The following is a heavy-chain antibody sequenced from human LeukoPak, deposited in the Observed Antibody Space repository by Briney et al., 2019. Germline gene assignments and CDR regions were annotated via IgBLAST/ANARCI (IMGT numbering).Heavy chain of an antibody. CDR1: GFTFDSYA. J-gene: IGHJ4*02. Sequence: GGSLRLSCAASGFTFDSYAIHWVRQAPGKGLEWVAVISYDGSNKYYADSVKGRFTISRDNSKNTLYLQMNSLRAEDTAVYYCARAGEYYYDSSPPSDYWGQGTLVTVSS. D-gene: IGHD3-22*01. CDR2: ISYDGSNK. CDR3: ARAGEYYYDSSPPSDY. V-gene: IGHV3-30*04.